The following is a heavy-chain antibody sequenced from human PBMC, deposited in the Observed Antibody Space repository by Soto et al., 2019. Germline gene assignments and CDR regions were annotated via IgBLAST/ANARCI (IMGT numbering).Heavy chain of an antibody. J-gene: IGHJ4*02. D-gene: IGHD2-8*01. CDR2: ISGSGGST. Sequence: GGSLRLSCAASGFTFSSYAMSWVRRAPGKGLEWVSAISGSGGSTYYADSVKGRFTISRDNSKNTLYLQMNSLRAEDTAVYYCASHRGYCTNGVCYLFDYWGQGTLVTVSS. V-gene: IGHV3-23*01. CDR3: ASHRGYCTNGVCYLFDY. CDR1: GFTFSSYA.